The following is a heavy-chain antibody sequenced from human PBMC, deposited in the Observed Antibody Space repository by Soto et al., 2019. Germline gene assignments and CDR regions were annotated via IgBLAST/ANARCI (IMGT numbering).Heavy chain of an antibody. J-gene: IGHJ3*02. CDR1: GYTFTSYA. D-gene: IGHD1-26*01. Sequence: ASVKVSCKASGYTFTSYAMHWVRQAPGQRLEWMGWINAGNGNTKYSQKFQGRVTITRDTSASTAYMELSSLRSEDTAVYYCAKDRGGSYPLEGLGSAFDIWGQGTMVTVSS. CDR3: AKDRGGSYPLEGLGSAFDI. CDR2: INAGNGNT. V-gene: IGHV1-3*01.